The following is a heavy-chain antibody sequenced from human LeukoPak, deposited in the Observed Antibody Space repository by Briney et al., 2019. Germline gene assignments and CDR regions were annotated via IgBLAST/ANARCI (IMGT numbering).Heavy chain of an antibody. CDR2: IYSGGST. CDR3: ARDPWNSGLFDY. CDR1: GFTVSSNY. Sequence: GGSLRLSCAVSGFTVSSNYMNWVRQAPGKGLEWASLIYSGGSTYYADSVKGRFTISRDNSKNTLYLQMNSLRAEDTAVYYCARDPWNSGLFDYWGQGALVTVSS. D-gene: IGHD1/OR15-1a*01. V-gene: IGHV3-66*01. J-gene: IGHJ4*02.